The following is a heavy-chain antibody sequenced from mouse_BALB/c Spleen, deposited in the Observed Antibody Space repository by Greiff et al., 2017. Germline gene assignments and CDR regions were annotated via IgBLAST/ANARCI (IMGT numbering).Heavy chain of an antibody. CDR3: ARENYRYFDY. J-gene: IGHJ2*01. V-gene: IGHV1-4*02. D-gene: IGHD2-14*01. CDR2: INPSSGYT. Sequence: VHLVESAAELARPGASVKMSCKASGYTFTSYTMHWVKQRPGQGLEWIGYINPSSGYTEYNQKFKDKTTLTADKSSSTAYMQLSSLTSEDSAVYYCARENYRYFDYWGQGTTLTVSS. CDR1: GYTFTSYT.